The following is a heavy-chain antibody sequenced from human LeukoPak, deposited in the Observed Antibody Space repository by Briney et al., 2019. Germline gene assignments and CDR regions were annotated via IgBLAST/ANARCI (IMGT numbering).Heavy chain of an antibody. V-gene: IGHV4-34*01. J-gene: IGHJ5*02. CDR2: INHSGST. CDR1: GGSSSGYY. D-gene: IGHD3-10*01. Sequence: PSETLSLTCAVYGGSSSGYYWSWIRQPPGKGLEWIGEINHSGSTNYNPSLKSRVTISVDTSKNQFSLKLSSVTAADTAVYYCAREDHYYGSGSYSWFDPWGQGTLVTVSS. CDR3: AREDHYYGSGSYSWFDP.